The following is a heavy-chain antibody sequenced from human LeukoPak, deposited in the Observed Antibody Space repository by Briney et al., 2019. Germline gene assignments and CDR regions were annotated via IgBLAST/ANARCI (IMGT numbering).Heavy chain of an antibody. V-gene: IGHV3-43*01. J-gene: IGHJ6*03. D-gene: IGHD4-17*01. Sequence: GGSLRLSCAASGFTFDDYTMHWVRQAPGKGLEWVSLISWDGGSTYYADSVKGRFTISRDNSKNSLYLQMNGLRTEDTALYYCAKGPTVTTSWYYYMDVWGKGTTVTVSS. CDR3: AKGPTVTTSWYYYMDV. CDR2: ISWDGGST. CDR1: GFTFDDYT.